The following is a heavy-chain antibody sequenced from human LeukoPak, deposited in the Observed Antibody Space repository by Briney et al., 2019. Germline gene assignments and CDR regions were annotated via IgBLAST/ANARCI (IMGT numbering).Heavy chain of an antibody. J-gene: IGHJ5*02. CDR2: IYYSGST. V-gene: IGHV4-39*07. Sequence: SETLSLTCTISGGSISSSSYSWGWIRQPPGKGLEWIGSIYYSGSTNYNPSLKSRVTISVDTSKNQFSLNLSSVTAADTAVYYCARKRSQQWLVNRFDPWGQGTLVTVSS. CDR3: ARKRSQQWLVNRFDP. D-gene: IGHD6-19*01. CDR1: GGSISSSSYS.